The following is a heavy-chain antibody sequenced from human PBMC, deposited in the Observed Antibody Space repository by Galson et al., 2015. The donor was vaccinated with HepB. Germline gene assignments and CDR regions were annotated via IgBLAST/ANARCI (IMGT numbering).Heavy chain of an antibody. J-gene: IGHJ4*02. V-gene: IGHV1-69*04. CDR3: ARDLPYSSGFYIFDY. D-gene: IGHD6-19*01. CDR2: IIPILGIA. Sequence: SVKVSCKASGGTFSSYAISWVRQAPGQGLEWMGRIIPILGIANYAQKFQGRVTITADKSTSTAYMELSSLRSEDTAVYYCARDLPYSSGFYIFDYWGQGTLVTVSS. CDR1: GGTFSSYA.